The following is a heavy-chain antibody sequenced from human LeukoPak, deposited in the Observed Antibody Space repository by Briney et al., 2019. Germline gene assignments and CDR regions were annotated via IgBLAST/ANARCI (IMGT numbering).Heavy chain of an antibody. CDR1: GDSISSGYY. Sequence: PSETLSLTCTVPGDSISSGYYWGWIRQSPGKGLEWIGSIYHTGSTNYNPSLHRRVTMSVDTSKSQFSLSLRSVTAADTAVYYCAKGIKCSSLSCDALGPWGQGTPVTVSS. D-gene: IGHD2-2*01. V-gene: IGHV4-38-2*02. J-gene: IGHJ5*02. CDR3: AKGIKCSSLSCDALGP. CDR2: IYHTGST.